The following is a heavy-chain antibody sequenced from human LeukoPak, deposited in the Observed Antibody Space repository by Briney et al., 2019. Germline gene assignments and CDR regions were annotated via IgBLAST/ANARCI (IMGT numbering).Heavy chain of an antibody. CDR1: GFTFSSYW. V-gene: IGHV3-7*01. CDR3: ARGRRWYDY. CDR2: IKQDGSEK. Sequence: GGSLRLSCAASGFTFSSYWMSWVRQAPGKGLEWVANIKQDGSEKYYVDSVKGRFTISRDNPKNLLYLQMSSLRAEDTAMYYCARGRRWYDYWGQGTLGTVSS. J-gene: IGHJ4*02. D-gene: IGHD4-23*01.